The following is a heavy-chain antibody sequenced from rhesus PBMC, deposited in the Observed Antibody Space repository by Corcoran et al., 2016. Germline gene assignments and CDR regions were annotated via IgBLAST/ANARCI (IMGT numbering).Heavy chain of an antibody. CDR1: GFTFSSYE. Sequence: EVQLAQSGGGLVQPGGSLRLSCAASGFTFSSYEMHWVSQAPGKGLESVSVIGGDSSYTHYADCGKGRFTISRDNAKNSLSLQMNSLRAEDTAVYYCARAPRQYGSSYYFDYWGQGVLVTVSS. D-gene: IGHD4-29*01. CDR3: ARAPRQYGSSYYFDY. J-gene: IGHJ4*01. CDR2: IGGDSSYT. V-gene: IGHV3S23*01.